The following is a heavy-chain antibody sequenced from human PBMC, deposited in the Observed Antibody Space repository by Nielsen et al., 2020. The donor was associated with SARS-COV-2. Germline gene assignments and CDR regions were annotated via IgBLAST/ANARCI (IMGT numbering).Heavy chain of an antibody. J-gene: IGHJ3*02. CDR2: ISTTSTYT. Sequence: GGSLRLSCAASGFTFSDYYMIWIRQAPGKGLEWVSYISTTSTYTNYADSLKGRFTISGDNAKNSLYLQMNSLRAEDTAVYYCARGTSEADVFDIWGQGTMVTVSS. CDR1: GFTFSDYY. CDR3: ARGTSEADVFDI. V-gene: IGHV3-11*05.